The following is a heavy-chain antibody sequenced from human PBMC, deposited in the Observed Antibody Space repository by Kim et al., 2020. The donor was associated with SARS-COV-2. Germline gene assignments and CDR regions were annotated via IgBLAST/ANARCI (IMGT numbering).Heavy chain of an antibody. J-gene: IGHJ6*02. V-gene: IGHV3-15*01. CDR1: GFTFSNAW. Sequence: GGSLRLSCAASGFTFSNAWMSWVRQAPGKGLEWVGRIKSKTDGGTTDYAAPVKGRFTISRDDSKNTLYLQMNSLKTEDTAVYYCTTASVGGCSGGSCYGYYYYYGMDVWGQGTTVGVSS. CDR2: IKSKTDGGTT. CDR3: TTASVGGCSGGSCYGYYYYYGMDV. D-gene: IGHD2-15*01.